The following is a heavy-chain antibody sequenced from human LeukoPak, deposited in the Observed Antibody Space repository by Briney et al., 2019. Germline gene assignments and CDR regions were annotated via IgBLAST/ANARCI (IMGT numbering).Heavy chain of an antibody. D-gene: IGHD6-13*01. CDR2: LSGSGGST. V-gene: IGHV3-23*01. Sequence: GGSLRLSCAASGFTFSNYAMSWVRQAPGKGLEWVSSLSGSGGSTYHADSVKGRFTISRDNSKNTLYLQMNSLRAEDTAVYYCAKVDSGIVATGSPYFDYWGQGTLVTVSS. CDR3: AKVDSGIVATGSPYFDY. J-gene: IGHJ4*02. CDR1: GFTFSNYA.